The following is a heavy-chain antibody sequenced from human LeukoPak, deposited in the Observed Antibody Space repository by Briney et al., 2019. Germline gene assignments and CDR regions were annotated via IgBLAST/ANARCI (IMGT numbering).Heavy chain of an antibody. CDR1: GFTLSSYA. CDR3: AKDGDYYDSSGYYSLDY. J-gene: IGHJ4*02. CDR2: VTGSGGNT. Sequence: PGGSLRLSCAASGFTLSSYAMSWVRQAPGKGLEWVSGVTGSGGNTYYADSVKGRFTISRDNSKNTLSLQMNGLRVEDTAVYYCAKDGDYYDSSGYYSLDYWGQGTLVTVSS. D-gene: IGHD3-22*01. V-gene: IGHV3-23*01.